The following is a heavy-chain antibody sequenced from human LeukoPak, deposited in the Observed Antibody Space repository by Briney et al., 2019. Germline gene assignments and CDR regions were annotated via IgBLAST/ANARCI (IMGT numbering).Heavy chain of an antibody. D-gene: IGHD3-16*01. J-gene: IGHJ4*02. CDR3: ARADHDYVWGSPGN. CDR1: GFTFSSSA. V-gene: IGHV3-23*01. CDR2: ISASGGST. Sequence: PGGSLRLSCAASGFTFSSSAMSWVRQVPGKGLEWVSGISASGGSTSYADSVRGRFTISRDNAKNSLHLQMNSLRDEDTAIYYCARADHDYVWGSPGNWGQGTLVTVSS.